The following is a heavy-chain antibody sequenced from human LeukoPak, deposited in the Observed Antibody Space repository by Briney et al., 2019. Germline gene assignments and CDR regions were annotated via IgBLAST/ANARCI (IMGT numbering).Heavy chain of an antibody. Sequence: PGGSLRLSCAASGFTFSSYDMNWVRQAPGKGLEWVSYISSSSSYIYYADSVKGRFTISRDNAENSLYLQMNSLRAEDTAVYYCARVDAFDLWGQGTMVTVSS. J-gene: IGHJ3*01. CDR2: ISSSSSYI. CDR3: ARVDAFDL. V-gene: IGHV3-21*01. CDR1: GFTFSSYD.